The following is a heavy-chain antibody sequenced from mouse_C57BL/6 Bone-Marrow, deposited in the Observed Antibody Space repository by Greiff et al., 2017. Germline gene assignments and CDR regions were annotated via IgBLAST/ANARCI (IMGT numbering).Heavy chain of an antibody. Sequence: VKLQESGAELVKPGASVKVSCKASGYTFTSYWLHWVKQRPGQGLEWIGRFHPSDSDTNYNQKLKGKAPLTVDKSSSPAYMQLSSLTSEYSAVYYCAMKYGKNPLLAMYYWGQGTSVTVSS. CDR3: AMKYGKNPLLAMYY. J-gene: IGHJ4*01. D-gene: IGHD2-10*02. CDR1: GYTFTSYW. V-gene: IGHV1-74*04. CDR2: FHPSDSDT.